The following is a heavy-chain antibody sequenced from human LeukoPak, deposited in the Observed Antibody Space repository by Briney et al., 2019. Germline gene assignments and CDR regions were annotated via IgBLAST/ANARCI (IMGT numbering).Heavy chain of an antibody. J-gene: IGHJ3*02. CDR3: ARPSTEMAIPDAFDI. D-gene: IGHD5-24*01. Sequence: GASLKISFKGSGSSFTNYWIGWGRPMPGKGLEWMGIIYHGDSDTRYSPSLQGQVTISADKSISTAYLQWSSLKAADTALYYCARPSTEMAIPDAFDIWGEGTMVTVSS. CDR2: IYHGDSDT. CDR1: GSSFTNYW. V-gene: IGHV5-51*01.